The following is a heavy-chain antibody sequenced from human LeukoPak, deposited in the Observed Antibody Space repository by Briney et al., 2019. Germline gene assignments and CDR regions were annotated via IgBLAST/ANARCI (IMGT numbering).Heavy chain of an antibody. CDR2: ISYDGSNK. CDR1: GFTFSSYA. V-gene: IGHV3-30-3*01. CDR3: ASEYAAVTAVAAILGY. J-gene: IGHJ4*02. Sequence: PGGSLRLSCAASGFTFSSYAMHWVRQAPGKGLEWVAVISYDGSNKYYADSVKGRFTISRDNSKNTLYLQMNSLRAEDTAVYYCASEYAAVTAVAAILGYWGQGTLVTVSS. D-gene: IGHD6-19*01.